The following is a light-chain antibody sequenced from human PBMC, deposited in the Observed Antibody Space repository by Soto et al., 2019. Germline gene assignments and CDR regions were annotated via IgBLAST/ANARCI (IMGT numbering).Light chain of an antibody. CDR1: SSNIGAHYD. CDR2: GNS. Sequence: QSALTQSPSVSGAPGQRVTISCTGSSSNIGAHYDVHWYQQLPGTAPKLLIYGNSNRPSGVPDRFSGSKSGTSASLAITGLQAEDEADYYCQSYDNSLSVYVFGTGTKLTVL. J-gene: IGLJ1*01. V-gene: IGLV1-40*01. CDR3: QSYDNSLSVYV.